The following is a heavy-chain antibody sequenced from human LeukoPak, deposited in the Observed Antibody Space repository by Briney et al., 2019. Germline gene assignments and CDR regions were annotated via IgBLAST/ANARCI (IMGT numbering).Heavy chain of an antibody. Sequence: SETLSLTCTVSGGSISSGDYYWSWIRQPPGKGLEWIGEINHSGSTNYNPSLKSRVTISVDTSKNQFSLKLSSVTAADTAVYYCARVRSSGWYSFRFDYWGQGTLVTVSS. CDR3: ARVRSSGWYSFRFDY. CDR2: INHSGST. CDR1: GGSISSGDYY. D-gene: IGHD6-19*01. V-gene: IGHV4-39*07. J-gene: IGHJ4*02.